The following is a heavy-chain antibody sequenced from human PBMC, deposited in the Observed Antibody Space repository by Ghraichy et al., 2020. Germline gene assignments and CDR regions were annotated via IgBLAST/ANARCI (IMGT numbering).Heavy chain of an antibody. Sequence: GGSLRLSCAASGFSVSSNYMSWVRQAPGKGLEWVSLLYSGGSTYYADSVKGRFTISRDNSKNQLYLQMNSLRAEDTAVYYCASGWGGEHWGQGTLVTVSS. D-gene: IGHD2-21*01. V-gene: IGHV3-53*01. CDR3: ASGWGGEH. J-gene: IGHJ4*02. CDR1: GFSVSSNY. CDR2: LYSGGST.